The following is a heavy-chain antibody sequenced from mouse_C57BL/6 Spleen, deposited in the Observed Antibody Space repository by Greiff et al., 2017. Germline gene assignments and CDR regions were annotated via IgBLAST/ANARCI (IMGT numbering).Heavy chain of an antibody. J-gene: IGHJ3*01. CDR1: GYTFTDYN. CDR3: ARHLYGSSYGFAY. D-gene: IGHD1-1*01. Sequence: EVQLQQSGPELVKPGASVKIPCKASGYTFTDYNMDWVKQSHGKSLEWIGDINPNNGGTIYNQKFKGKATLTVDKSSSTAYMELRSLTSEDTAVYYCARHLYGSSYGFAYWGQGTLVTVSA. CDR2: INPNNGGT. V-gene: IGHV1-18*01.